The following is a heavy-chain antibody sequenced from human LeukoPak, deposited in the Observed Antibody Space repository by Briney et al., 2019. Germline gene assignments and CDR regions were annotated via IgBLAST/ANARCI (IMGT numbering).Heavy chain of an antibody. CDR1: GGSISSYY. V-gene: IGHV4-4*09. J-gene: IGHJ5*02. CDR2: IYTSGST. Sequence: SETLSLTCTVSGGSISSYYWSWIRQPPGKGLEWIGYIYTSGSTNYNPSLKSRVTISVDTSKNQFSLKLSSVTAADTAVYYCAGGHSGYDSFWFDPWGQGTLVTVSS. D-gene: IGHD5-12*01. CDR3: AGGHSGYDSFWFDP.